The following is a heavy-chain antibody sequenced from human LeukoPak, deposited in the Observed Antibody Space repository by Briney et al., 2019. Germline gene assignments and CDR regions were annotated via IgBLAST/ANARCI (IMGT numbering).Heavy chain of an antibody. V-gene: IGHV1-69*13. CDR3: AREDGDYNFCFDY. J-gene: IGHJ4*02. Sequence: SVKVSCKASGGTFSSYAISWVRRAPGQGLEWMGGIIPIFGTANYAQKFQGRVTITADESTSTAYMELSSLRSEDTAVYYCAREDGDYNFCFDYWGQGTLVTVSS. D-gene: IGHD4-17*01. CDR1: GGTFSSYA. CDR2: IIPIFGTA.